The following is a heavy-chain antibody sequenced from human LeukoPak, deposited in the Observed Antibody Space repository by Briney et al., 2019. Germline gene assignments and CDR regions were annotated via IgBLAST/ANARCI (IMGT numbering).Heavy chain of an antibody. CDR1: GGSFSGYY. V-gene: IGHV4-34*01. CDR2: INHSGST. Sequence: SETLSLTCAVYGGSFSGYYWSWIRQPPGKGLEWIGEINHSGSTNYNPSLKSRVTISVDTSKNQFSLKLSSVTAADTAVYYCARTYSSSWYNWFDPWGQGTLVTVSS. CDR3: ARTYSSSWYNWFDP. D-gene: IGHD6-13*01. J-gene: IGHJ5*02.